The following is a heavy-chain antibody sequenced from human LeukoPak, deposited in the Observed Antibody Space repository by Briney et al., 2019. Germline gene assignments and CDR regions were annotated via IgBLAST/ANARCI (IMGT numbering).Heavy chain of an antibody. J-gene: IGHJ4*02. CDR2: IDYSGST. CDR1: GGSISSYY. D-gene: IGHD3-16*02. V-gene: IGHV4-59*01. Sequence: PSETLSLTCTVSGGSISSYYWSWIRQPPGKGLEWIGYIDYSGSTNYNPSLKSRVTISVDTSKNQFSLKLSSVTAADTAVYYCARGSLSNDYWGQGTLVTVSS. CDR3: ARGSLSNDY.